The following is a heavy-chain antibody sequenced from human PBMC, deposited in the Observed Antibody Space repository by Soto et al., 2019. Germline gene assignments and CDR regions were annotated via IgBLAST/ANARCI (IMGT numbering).Heavy chain of an antibody. J-gene: IGHJ6*02. D-gene: IGHD3-3*01. Sequence: VGSLRLSCAASGFTFSSYGMHWVRQAPGKGLEWVAVISYDGSNKYYADSVKGRFTISRDNSKNTLYLQMNSLRAEDTAVYYCAKDAPRITIFGVVSYYKGRYYGMDVWGQGTTVTVSS. CDR1: GFTFSSYG. CDR2: ISYDGSNK. CDR3: AKDAPRITIFGVVSYYKGRYYGMDV. V-gene: IGHV3-30*18.